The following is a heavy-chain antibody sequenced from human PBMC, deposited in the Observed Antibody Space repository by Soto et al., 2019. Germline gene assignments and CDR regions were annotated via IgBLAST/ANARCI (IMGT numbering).Heavy chain of an antibody. CDR1: GGSISSSNW. J-gene: IGHJ6*02. V-gene: IGHV4-4*02. Sequence: SETLSLTCAVSGGSISSSNWWSWVRQPPGKGLEWIGEIYHSGSTNYNPSLKSRVTISVDKSKNQFSLTLSSVTAADTAVYYYARRVGWSPPGFYYGMDVWGHGTTVTVSS. CDR3: ARRVGWSPPGFYYGMDV. CDR2: IYHSGST. D-gene: IGHD3-3*01.